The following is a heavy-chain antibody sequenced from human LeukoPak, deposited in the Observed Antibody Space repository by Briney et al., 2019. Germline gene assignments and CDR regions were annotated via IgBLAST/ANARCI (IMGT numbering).Heavy chain of an antibody. CDR1: GGTFSSYA. CDR3: ARVEAYSSSWFFLDY. CDR2: MNPNSGNT. V-gene: IGHV1-8*02. D-gene: IGHD6-13*01. Sequence: GASVKVSCKASGGTFSSYAINWVRQATGQGLEWMGWMNPNSGNTGYAQKFQGRVTMTRNTSISTAYMELSSLRSEDTAVYYCARVEAYSSSWFFLDYWGQGTLVTVSS. J-gene: IGHJ4*02.